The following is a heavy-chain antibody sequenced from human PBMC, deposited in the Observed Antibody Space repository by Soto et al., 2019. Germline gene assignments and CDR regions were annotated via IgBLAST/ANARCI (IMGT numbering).Heavy chain of an antibody. CDR1: GYTFTSYY. V-gene: IGHV1-46*03. D-gene: IGHD3-22*01. CDR3: AREHYYDSSGVDY. CDR2: INPRGGST. Sequence: QVQLVQSGAEVKKPGASVKVSCKASGYTFTSYYMHWVRHAPGQGLEWMGIINPRGGSTSYAQKFQGRVTMTRETSTSPVYMELCSPRYEDTAVYSCAREHYYDSSGVDYCGQGTLVTVSS. J-gene: IGHJ4*02.